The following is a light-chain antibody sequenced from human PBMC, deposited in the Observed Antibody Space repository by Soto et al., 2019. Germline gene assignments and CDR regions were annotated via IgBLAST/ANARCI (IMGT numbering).Light chain of an antibody. CDR2: EVS. V-gene: IGLV2-23*02. Sequence: QSVLTQPASVSGSPGQSITISCTGTSSDVGSYNPVSWYQQHPGKAPKLMIYEVSKRPSGVSNRFSGSKSGTTASLTIPGLQAEDEADYYCCSYAGTSTPYVFGTGTKVTVL. CDR1: SSDVGSYNP. J-gene: IGLJ1*01. CDR3: CSYAGTSTPYV.